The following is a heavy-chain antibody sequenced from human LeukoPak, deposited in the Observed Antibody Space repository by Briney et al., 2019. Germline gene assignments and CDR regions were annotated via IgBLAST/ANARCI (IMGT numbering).Heavy chain of an antibody. D-gene: IGHD2-21*02. J-gene: IGHJ3*02. V-gene: IGHV1-46*01. Sequence: GASVKVSCKASGYTFISYYMHWVRQAPRQGLEWMGIINPSGGSTSYAQKFQGRVTMTRDTSTSTVYMELSSLRSEDTAVYYCARLSVQRGGDDAFDIWGQGTMVSVSS. CDR2: INPSGGST. CDR3: ARLSVQRGGDDAFDI. CDR1: GYTFISYY.